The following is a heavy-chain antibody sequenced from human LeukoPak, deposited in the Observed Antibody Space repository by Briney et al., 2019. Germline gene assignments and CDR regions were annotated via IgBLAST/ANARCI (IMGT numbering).Heavy chain of an antibody. CDR1: GGSLSSSSYY. V-gene: IGHV4-39*01. CDR2: IYYSGST. CDR3: ARSNDYYGSGSYLYYFDY. D-gene: IGHD3-10*01. J-gene: IGHJ4*02. Sequence: SETLSLTCTVSGGSLSSSSYYWGWIRQPPGKGLEWIGSIYYSGSTYYNPSLKSRVTISVDTSKNQFSLKLSSVTAADTAVYYCARSNDYYGSGSYLYYFDYWGQGTLVTVSS.